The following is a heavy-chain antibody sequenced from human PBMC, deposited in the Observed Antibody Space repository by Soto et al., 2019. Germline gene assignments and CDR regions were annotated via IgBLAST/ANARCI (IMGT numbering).Heavy chain of an antibody. D-gene: IGHD3-16*01. V-gene: IGHV4-39*01. CDR3: ARLWYSDYVGGRVFDY. CDR1: GGSISSSSYY. Sequence: SETLSLTCTVSGGSISSSSYYWGWIRQPPGKGLEWIGSIYYSGSTYYNPSLKSRVTISVDTSKNQFSLKLSSVTAADTAVYYCARLWYSDYVGGRVFDYWGQGTLVTVSS. J-gene: IGHJ4*02. CDR2: IYYSGST.